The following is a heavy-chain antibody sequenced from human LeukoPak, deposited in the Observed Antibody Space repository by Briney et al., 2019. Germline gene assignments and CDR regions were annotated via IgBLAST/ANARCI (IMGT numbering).Heavy chain of an antibody. CDR3: AADRDCSSTSCYYWREYYFDY. V-gene: IGHV1-58*01. CDR2: IVVGSGNT. CDR1: GFTFTSSA. D-gene: IGHD2-2*01. Sequence: SVKVSCKASGFTFTSSAVQWVRQARGQRLEWIGRIVVGSGNTNYAQKFQERVTITRDMSTSTAYMELSSLRSEDTAVYYCAADRDCSSTSCYYWREYYFDYWGQGTLVTVSS. J-gene: IGHJ4*02.